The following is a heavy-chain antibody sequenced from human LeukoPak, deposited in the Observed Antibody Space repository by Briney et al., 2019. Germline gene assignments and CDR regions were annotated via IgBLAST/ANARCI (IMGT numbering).Heavy chain of an antibody. Sequence: PGGSLRLSCAASGFTFSSYAMNWVRQAPGKGLEWVSGISGSGGSTYYADSVKGRFTISRDNSKNTLYLQMNTLRAEDTAVYYCARHMTTWFDPWGQGTLVTVSS. CDR3: ARHMTTWFDP. CDR1: GFTFSSYA. D-gene: IGHD4-11*01. CDR2: ISGSGGST. J-gene: IGHJ5*02. V-gene: IGHV3-23*01.